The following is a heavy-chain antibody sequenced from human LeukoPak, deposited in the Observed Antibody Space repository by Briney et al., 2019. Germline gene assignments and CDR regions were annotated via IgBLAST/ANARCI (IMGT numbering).Heavy chain of an antibody. J-gene: IGHJ4*02. CDR2: FDPEDGET. CDR1: GYTLTELS. V-gene: IGHV1-24*01. D-gene: IGHD2/OR15-2a*01. CDR3: ATGSFGPYYFDY. Sequence: ASVKVSCKVSGYTLTELSMHWVRPATGKGLEWMGGFDPEDGETIYAQKFQGRVTMTEDTSTDTAYLELSSLRSEDTAVYYCATGSFGPYYFDYWGQGTLVTVSS.